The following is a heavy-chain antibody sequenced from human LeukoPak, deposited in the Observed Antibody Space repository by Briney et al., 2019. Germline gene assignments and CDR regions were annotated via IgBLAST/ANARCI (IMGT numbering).Heavy chain of an antibody. CDR1: GGSISGSY. Sequence: SETLSLTCTVSGGSISGSYWSWIRQPPGKGLEWIAYMYNSGSTNYNPSLKSRVTISIDTSKNQFSLKLSSLTAADTAIYYCARGIESYGDYGYWGQGILVTVS. CDR3: ARGIESYGDYGY. J-gene: IGHJ4*02. D-gene: IGHD4-17*01. V-gene: IGHV4-59*01. CDR2: MYNSGST.